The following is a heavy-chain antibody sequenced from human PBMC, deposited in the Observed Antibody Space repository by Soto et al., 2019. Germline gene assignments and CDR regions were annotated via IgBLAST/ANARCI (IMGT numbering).Heavy chain of an antibody. CDR1: GFTFSSYW. J-gene: IGHJ3*02. CDR3: ANIGRSDRAFDI. CDR2: IKPDGSEK. V-gene: IGHV3-7*01. D-gene: IGHD5-12*01. Sequence: EVQLVESGGDLVQPGGSLRLSCAASGFTFSSYWMSWVRQAPGKGLEWVANIKPDGSEKIYVDSVKGRFTISRDNAKNSLYLQINSLRAEDTAVYYCANIGRSDRAFDIWGQGTMVTVSS.